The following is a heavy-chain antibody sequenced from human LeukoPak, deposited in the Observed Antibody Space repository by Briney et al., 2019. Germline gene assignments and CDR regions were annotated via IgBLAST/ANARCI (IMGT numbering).Heavy chain of an antibody. CDR1: GASISSYY. CDR2: IYYSGST. J-gene: IGHJ3*02. D-gene: IGHD2-21*01. V-gene: IGHV4-59*01. Sequence: SETLSLTCTVSGASISSYYWSWIRQPPGKGLEWIGYIYYSGSTNYNPSLKSRVTISVDTSKNHFSLKLSSVTAADTAVYYCARVLISSYSSFDIWGQGTMVTVSS. CDR3: ARVLISSYSSFDI.